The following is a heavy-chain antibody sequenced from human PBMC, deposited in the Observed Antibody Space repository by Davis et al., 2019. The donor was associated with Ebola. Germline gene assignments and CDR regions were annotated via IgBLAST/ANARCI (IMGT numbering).Heavy chain of an antibody. V-gene: IGHV3-23*01. CDR3: AKGSGRDYVWGRIPDY. Sequence: PGGSLRLSCAASEFTFSNYAMSWVRQAPGKGLEWVSGINNRGDKTYDVDSVKGRFTISRDNSKNTLYLQMDSLRAEDTAVYYCAKGSGRDYVWGRIPDYWGQETLVTVSS. J-gene: IGHJ4*02. CDR1: EFTFSNYA. D-gene: IGHD3-16*01. CDR2: INNRGDKT.